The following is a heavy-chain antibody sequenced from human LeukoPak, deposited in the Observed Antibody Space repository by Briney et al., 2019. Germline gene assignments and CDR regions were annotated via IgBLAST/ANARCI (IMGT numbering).Heavy chain of an antibody. CDR1: GYTFTSYG. CDR2: INPNSGGT. J-gene: IGHJ6*02. CDR3: ARDSSGWTNYYGMDV. D-gene: IGHD6-19*01. V-gene: IGHV1-2*04. Sequence: GASVKVSCKASGYTFTSYGISWVRQAPGQGLEWMGWINPNSGGTNYAQKFQGWVTMTRDTSISTAYMELSRLRSDDTAVYYCARDSSGWTNYYGMDVWGQGTTVTVSS.